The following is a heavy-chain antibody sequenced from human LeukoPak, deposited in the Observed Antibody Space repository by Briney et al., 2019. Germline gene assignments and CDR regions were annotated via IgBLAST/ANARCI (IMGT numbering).Heavy chain of an antibody. J-gene: IGHJ4*02. V-gene: IGHV3-30*18. CDR2: ISYDGSNK. CDR3: AKALLNYGDYEGGYFDY. Sequence: GRSLRLSCAASGFTFSSYGMHWVRQAPGKGLEWVAVISYDGSNKYYADPVKGRFTISRDNSKNTLYLQMNSLRAEDTAVYYCAKALLNYGDYEGGYFDYWGQGTLVTVSS. D-gene: IGHD4-17*01. CDR1: GFTFSSYG.